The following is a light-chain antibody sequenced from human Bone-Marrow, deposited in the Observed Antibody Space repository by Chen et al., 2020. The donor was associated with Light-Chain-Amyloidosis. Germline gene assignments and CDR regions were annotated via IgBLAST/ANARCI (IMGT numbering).Light chain of an antibody. CDR1: QTISSNY. Sequence: EIVLTQSPGTLSLSPGEGANLSCRASQTISSNYLPCYQQKFGQAPRLLIYGSSSRATGIPDRFTGSGSGTDFTLTINRLEPEDFAMYYCQQYGTSPLTFGGGTKVEIK. CDR2: GSS. CDR3: QQYGTSPLT. V-gene: IGKV3-20*01. J-gene: IGKJ4*01.